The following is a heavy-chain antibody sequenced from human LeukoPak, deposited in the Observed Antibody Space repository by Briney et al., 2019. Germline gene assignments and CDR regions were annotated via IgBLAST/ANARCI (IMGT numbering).Heavy chain of an antibody. J-gene: IGHJ3*02. V-gene: IGHV1-3*01. CDR2: INAANGNT. D-gene: IGHD4-23*01. CDR3: ATQKDPDYGGDSAPTTFDI. Sequence: ASVKVSCKASGYTFTNYAIHWVRQAPGQRLEWMGWINAANGNTKYSQKFQGRVTITRDTSASTAYMELRSLRSDDTAVYYCATQKDPDYGGDSAPTTFDIWGQGTMVTISS. CDR1: GYTFTNYA.